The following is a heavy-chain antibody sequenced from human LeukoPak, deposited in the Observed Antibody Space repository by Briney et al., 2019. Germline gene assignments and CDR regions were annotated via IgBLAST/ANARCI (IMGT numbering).Heavy chain of an antibody. D-gene: IGHD1-26*01. CDR2: ISGSGGST. CDR1: XXXXSSYA. CDR3: AKKRGSYNSPSPYYFDY. V-gene: IGHV3-23*01. Sequence: GGSLRLXCXXSXXXXSSYAXSWVRQAPGKGLEWVSAISGSGGSTYYADSVKGRFTISRDNSKNTLCLQMNSLRAEDTAVYYCAKKRGSYNSPSPYYFDYWGQGTLVTVSS. J-gene: IGHJ4*02.